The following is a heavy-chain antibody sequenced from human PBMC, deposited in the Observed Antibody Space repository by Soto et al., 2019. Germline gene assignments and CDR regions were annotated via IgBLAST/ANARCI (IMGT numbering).Heavy chain of an antibody. J-gene: IGHJ4*02. D-gene: IGHD3-16*01. CDR2: IYFDDSDI. CDR1: GDSFTSYW. Sequence: EVQLVQSGAEVKKPGESLKISCKGSGDSFTSYWIAWVRQMPGKGLEWMGIIYFDDSDITYSPSFQGQVTISVDKSISAAYLQWSSLKASDSAMYYCAGRGRAAFWGPLNYCDYWGQGTLVTVSS. V-gene: IGHV5-51*03. CDR3: AGRGRAAFWGPLNYCDY.